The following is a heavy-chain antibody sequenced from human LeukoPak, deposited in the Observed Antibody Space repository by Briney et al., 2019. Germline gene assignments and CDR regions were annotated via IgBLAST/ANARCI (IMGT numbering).Heavy chain of an antibody. Sequence: SMKVSCKASGGTSSSYAISWVRQAPGQGLEWMGRIIPIFGTANYAQKFQGRVTITTDESTSTAYMELSSLRSEDTAVYYCARLGYYDSSGYYRVGAFDIWGQGTMVTVSS. V-gene: IGHV1-69*05. CDR3: ARLGYYDSSGYYRVGAFDI. CDR1: GGTSSSYA. J-gene: IGHJ3*02. CDR2: IIPIFGTA. D-gene: IGHD3-22*01.